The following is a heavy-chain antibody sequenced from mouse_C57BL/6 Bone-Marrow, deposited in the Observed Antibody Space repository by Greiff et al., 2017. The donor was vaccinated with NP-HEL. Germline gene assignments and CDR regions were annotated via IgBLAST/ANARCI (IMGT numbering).Heavy chain of an antibody. Sequence: VKLQESGAELARPGASVKLSCKASGYTFTSYGISWVKQRTGQGLECIGEIYPRSGNTYYNEKFKGKATLTADKSSSTAYMELRSLTAEDSAVYFCARPDYFDYWGQGTTLTVSS. J-gene: IGHJ2*01. CDR1: GYTFTSYG. V-gene: IGHV1-81*01. CDR3: ARPDYFDY. CDR2: IYPRSGNT.